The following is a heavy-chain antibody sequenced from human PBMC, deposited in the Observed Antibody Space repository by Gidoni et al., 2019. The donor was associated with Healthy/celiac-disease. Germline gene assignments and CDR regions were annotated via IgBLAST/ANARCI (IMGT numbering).Heavy chain of an antibody. CDR1: GGSFSGYY. V-gene: IGHV4-34*01. Sequence: QVQLQQWGAGLLKPSETLSPTCATYGGSFSGYYWCWFRQPPGKGLEWIGEINHSGSSSHNPSLKSRVTISVDTSKNQFSLKLSSVTAADTAVYYCARARPRIVVLPAAMPRTQTPYYFDYWGQGTLLTISS. D-gene: IGHD2-2*01. J-gene: IGHJ4*02. CDR3: ARARPRIVVLPAAMPRTQTPYYFDY. CDR2: INHSGSS.